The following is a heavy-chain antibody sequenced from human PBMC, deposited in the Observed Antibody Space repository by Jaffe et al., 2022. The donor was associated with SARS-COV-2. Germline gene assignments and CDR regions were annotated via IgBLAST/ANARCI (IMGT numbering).Heavy chain of an antibody. CDR2: IKKDGSEK. J-gene: IGHJ4*01. CDR1: GFSFSSYW. D-gene: IGHD1-26*01. Sequence: EVQLVESGGDLVQPGGSLRLSCAASGFSFSSYWMSWVRQAPGKGLEWVANIKKDGSEKYYVGSVQGRFTISRDNAKNSLHLQMNSLGAEDTAVYYCARLNSEWVSFDYLGHGTLVTVSS. CDR3: ARLNSEWVSFDY. V-gene: IGHV3-7*03.